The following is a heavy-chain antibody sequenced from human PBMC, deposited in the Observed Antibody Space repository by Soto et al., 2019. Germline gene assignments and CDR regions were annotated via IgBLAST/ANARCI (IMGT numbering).Heavy chain of an antibody. CDR2: ISANSNYM. Sequence: GGSLRLSCAASGFTFSTYSMNWVRQAPGKGLEWVSFISANSNYMYYVDSVNGRFTISRDNGKNSLYLQMNSLRAEDTAVYYCAREGAGGKKFDSWGQGTLVTVSS. J-gene: IGHJ4*02. D-gene: IGHD1-26*01. CDR3: AREGAGGKKFDS. V-gene: IGHV3-21*01. CDR1: GFTFSTYS.